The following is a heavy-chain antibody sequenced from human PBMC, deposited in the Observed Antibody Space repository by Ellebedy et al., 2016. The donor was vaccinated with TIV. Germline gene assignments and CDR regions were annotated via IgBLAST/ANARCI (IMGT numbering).Heavy chain of an antibody. Sequence: GESLKISCAASGFTFSDYYMSWLRQAPGKGLEWISFISGRGTYTNYADSVEGRFTISRDNTMNSLSLQMNSLIGEDTAVYYCAREFAVAGYLDYWGQGILVTVSS. V-gene: IGHV3-11*06. D-gene: IGHD6-19*01. CDR3: AREFAVAGYLDY. J-gene: IGHJ4*02. CDR2: ISGRGTYT. CDR1: GFTFSDYY.